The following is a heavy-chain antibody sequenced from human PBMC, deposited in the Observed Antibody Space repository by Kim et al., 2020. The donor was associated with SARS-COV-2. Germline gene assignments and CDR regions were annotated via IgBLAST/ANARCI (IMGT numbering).Heavy chain of an antibody. CDR2: SYI. Sequence: SYIYYADSVKGRFTISRDNAKNSLYLQMNSLRAEDTAVYYCARGGSWTDCWGQGTLVTVSS. CDR3: ARGGSWTDC. V-gene: IGHV3-21*01. J-gene: IGHJ4*02. D-gene: IGHD6-13*01.